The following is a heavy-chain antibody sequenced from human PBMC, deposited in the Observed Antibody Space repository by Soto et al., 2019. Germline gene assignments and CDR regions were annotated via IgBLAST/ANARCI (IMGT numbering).Heavy chain of an antibody. Sequence: SETLSLTCTVSGGSISSGGYYWSWIRRHPGKGLEWIGYIYYSGSTYYNPSLKSRVTISVDTSKNQFSLKLSSVTAADTAVYYCARRIAAAGTPGFFDYWGQGTLVTVSS. J-gene: IGHJ4*02. D-gene: IGHD6-13*01. V-gene: IGHV4-31*03. CDR3: ARRIAAAGTPGFFDY. CDR2: IYYSGST. CDR1: GGSISSGGYY.